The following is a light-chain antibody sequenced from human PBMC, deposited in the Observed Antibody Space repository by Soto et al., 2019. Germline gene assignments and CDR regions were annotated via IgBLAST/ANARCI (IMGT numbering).Light chain of an antibody. Sequence: DIQMTQSPSSVSASVGDRVTITCRASQDIDSWLAWYQQKPGKPPKLLIYAASRLQSGVPSRFSGSGSGTDFSLTISSLQPEDFATYHCQQGHSFPLTFGGGTKVEIK. V-gene: IGKV1-12*01. CDR1: QDIDSW. CDR3: QQGHSFPLT. J-gene: IGKJ4*01. CDR2: AAS.